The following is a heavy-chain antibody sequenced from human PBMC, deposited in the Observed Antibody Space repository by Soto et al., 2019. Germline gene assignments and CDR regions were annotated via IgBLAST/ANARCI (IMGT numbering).Heavy chain of an antibody. CDR2: IWYDGSNK. CDR3: AKAYYQDSSGSYYGSYWEK. V-gene: IGHV3-33*03. CDR1: GCIFSNYG. J-gene: IGHJ4*01. Sequence: SRRLSCAACGCIFSNYGMHWVRQDPGNGLEWVECIWYDGSNKYYVDSVKVRFTISRENSKITLNLQMRRPIAEDTAMHYSAKAYYQDSSGSYYGSYWEKWGKGTLDNV. D-gene: IGHD3-22*01.